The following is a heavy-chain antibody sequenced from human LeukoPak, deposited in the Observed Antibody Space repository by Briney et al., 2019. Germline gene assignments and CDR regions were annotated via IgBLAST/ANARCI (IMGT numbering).Heavy chain of an antibody. CDR3: ARGLGELWLPVPTRPYGMDV. V-gene: IGHV1-8*01. J-gene: IGHJ6*02. Sequence: ASVKVSCKASGYTFTSYDINWVRQATGQGLEWMGWMSPNSGNTGYAQKFQGRVTMTRNTSISTAYMELSSLRSEDTAVYYCARGLGELWLPVPTRPYGMDVWGQGTTVTVSS. CDR1: GYTFTSYD. CDR2: MSPNSGNT. D-gene: IGHD5-18*01.